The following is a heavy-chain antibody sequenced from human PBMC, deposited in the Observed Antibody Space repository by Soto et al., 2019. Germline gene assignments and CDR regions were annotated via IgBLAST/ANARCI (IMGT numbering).Heavy chain of an antibody. CDR3: ASVTDILTGYYI. J-gene: IGHJ4*02. D-gene: IGHD3-9*01. CDR1: GGSIGSSDW. V-gene: IGHV4-4*02. Sequence: PSETLSLTCAVSGGSIGSSDWWTWVRQSPGKGLEWIGEIYRSGSTNYNPSLKSRLSISVDKSKNQFSLKLNSVTAADTAVYYCASVTDILTGYYIWGQGTLVTVSS. CDR2: IYRSGST.